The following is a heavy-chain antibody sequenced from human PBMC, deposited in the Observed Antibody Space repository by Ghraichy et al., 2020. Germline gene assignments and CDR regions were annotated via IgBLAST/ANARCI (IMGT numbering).Heavy chain of an antibody. D-gene: IGHD6-13*01. CDR1: GDSVSSNSAA. J-gene: IGHJ5*02. CDR2: TYYRSKWYN. V-gene: IGHV6-1*01. CDR3: ARDQRGYSSSWYGEHNWFDP. Sequence: SQTLSLTCAISGDSVSSNSAAWNWIRQSPSRGLEWLGRTYYRSKWYNDYAVSVKSRITINPDTSKNQFSLQLNSVTPEDTAVYYCARDQRGYSSSWYGEHNWFDPWGQGTLVTVSS.